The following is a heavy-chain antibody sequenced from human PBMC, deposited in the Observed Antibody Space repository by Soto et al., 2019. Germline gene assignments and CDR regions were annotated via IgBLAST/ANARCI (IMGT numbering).Heavy chain of an antibody. J-gene: IGHJ6*02. CDR3: ARDRGFNRNDVDYYGMDV. CDR1: GDSITSAGYY. D-gene: IGHD1-1*01. V-gene: IGHV4-31*03. Sequence: QVQLQESGPGLVKPSQTLSLTCTVSGDSITSAGYYWTWIRQHPVKGLEWIGSVYYSGSTYYNPSLKGRVAISLATTKTQFSLNLSSVSAADTALYYCARDRGFNRNDVDYYGMDVWGQGTTVTVSS. CDR2: VYYSGST.